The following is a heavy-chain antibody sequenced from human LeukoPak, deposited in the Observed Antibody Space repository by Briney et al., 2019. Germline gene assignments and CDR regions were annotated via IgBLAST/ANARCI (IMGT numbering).Heavy chain of an antibody. Sequence: PGGSLRLSCAASGFTFSSYAMSWVRQAPGKGLEWVSAISGSGGSTYYADSVKGRFTISRDNSKNTLYLQMNNLRAEDTAVYYCAKDRGGGFTRGSFDYWGQGTLVTVSS. CDR1: GFTFSSYA. V-gene: IGHV3-23*01. CDR2: ISGSGGST. J-gene: IGHJ4*02. CDR3: AKDRGGGFTRGSFDY. D-gene: IGHD6-25*01.